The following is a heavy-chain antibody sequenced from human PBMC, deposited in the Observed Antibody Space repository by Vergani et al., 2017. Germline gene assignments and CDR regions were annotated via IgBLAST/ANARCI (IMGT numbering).Heavy chain of an antibody. D-gene: IGHD3-3*01. V-gene: IGHV3-9*01. J-gene: IGHJ6*02. CDR3: ARDVDHYDFWSGYYPYGMDV. CDR1: GFTFDDYA. CDR2: ISWNSGSI. Sequence: EVQLVESGGGLVQPGRSLRLSCAASGFTFDDYAMHWVRQAPGKGLEWVSGISWNSGSIGYADSVKGRFTISRDNAKNSLYLQMNSLRAEDTAVYYCARDVDHYDFWSGYYPYGMDVWGQGTTVTVSS.